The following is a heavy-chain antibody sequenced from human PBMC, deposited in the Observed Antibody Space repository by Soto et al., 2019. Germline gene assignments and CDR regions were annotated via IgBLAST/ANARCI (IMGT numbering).Heavy chain of an antibody. D-gene: IGHD3-22*01. Sequence: ASVKVSCKASGYTFTGYYMHWVRQAPGQGLEWMGWINPNSGGTNYAQKIQGWVTMTRDTSISTAYMELSRLRTDDTAVYYCAMSDSSKGDAFDIWGQGTMVTVSS. CDR3: AMSDSSKGDAFDI. J-gene: IGHJ3*02. CDR2: INPNSGGT. CDR1: GYTFTGYY. V-gene: IGHV1-2*04.